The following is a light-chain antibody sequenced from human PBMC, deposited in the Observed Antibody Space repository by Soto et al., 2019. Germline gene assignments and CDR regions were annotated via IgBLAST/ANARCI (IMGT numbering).Light chain of an antibody. V-gene: IGKV3-20*01. J-gene: IGKJ1*01. CDR3: HQYGDSPQT. Sequence: EIVLTQSPGTQSLSPVERATLSCSASQSVRSSYLAWYQQKPGQAPRLLIYGASTRATGIPDRFSGGGSGTDFTLTISRLEPEDFAVYFCHQYGDSPQTFGQGTKVDI. CDR2: GAS. CDR1: QSVRSSY.